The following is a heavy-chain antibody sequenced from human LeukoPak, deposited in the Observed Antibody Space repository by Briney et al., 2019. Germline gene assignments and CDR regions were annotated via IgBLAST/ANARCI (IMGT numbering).Heavy chain of an antibody. CDR1: GFTFSSHW. Sequence: GGSLRLSCAASGFTFSSHWMHWVRQAPGKGLVWVSHINSDGSWTSYADSVKGRFTISKDNAKNTVYLQMNNLRAEDTAVYYCVSFYETYWGRGTLVTVSS. CDR3: VSFYETY. CDR2: INSDGSWT. V-gene: IGHV3-74*01. J-gene: IGHJ4*02. D-gene: IGHD2-2*01.